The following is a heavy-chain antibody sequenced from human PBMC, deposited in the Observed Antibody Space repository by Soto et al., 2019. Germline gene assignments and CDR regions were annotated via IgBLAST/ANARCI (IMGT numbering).Heavy chain of an antibody. Sequence: SEALSLTCGVSGGTVASSHWWSWVRQSPGGGLEWIGNVYHTGDTNLNPSLQSRVTISVDKSNNQFSLRLNSLTAADTAVYFCAREIVTAGGNNYFDPWGPGTLVTVSS. J-gene: IGHJ5*02. D-gene: IGHD2-21*02. CDR1: GGTVASSHW. CDR2: VYHTGDT. CDR3: AREIVTAGGNNYFDP. V-gene: IGHV4-4*02.